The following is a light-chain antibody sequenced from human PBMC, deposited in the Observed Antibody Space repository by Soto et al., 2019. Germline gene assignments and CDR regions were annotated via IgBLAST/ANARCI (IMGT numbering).Light chain of an antibody. Sequence: EIVMAQFPETLAVSVGERATIKCRSSQSLLHSSDNRNYLTWYQQKPGQPPELLIYWASTRQSGVPDRFSGSGSGTDFTLTINSLQAEDVAVYYCQQYYSTPWTFGQGTKVEIK. J-gene: IGKJ1*01. CDR1: QSLLHSSDNRNY. V-gene: IGKV4-1*01. CDR3: QQYYSTPWT. CDR2: WAS.